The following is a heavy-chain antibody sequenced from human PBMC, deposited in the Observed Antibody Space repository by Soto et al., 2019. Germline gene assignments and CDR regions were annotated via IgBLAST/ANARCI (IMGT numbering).Heavy chain of an antibody. CDR2: IWYDGSNK. Sequence: QVPLGESGRGVVQPGRSLRLSCAASGYTFSSYGMHWVRQAPVKWLEWVAVIWYDGSNKYYSDSVKGRFTISRENSQSRLCRKRNGLRAEDTAVCFCARDKESLVRYYYYGMDVWVQGGTVTVTS. J-gene: IGHJ6*02. CDR3: ARDKESLVRYYYYGMDV. CDR1: GYTFSSYG. D-gene: IGHD6-19*01. V-gene: IGHV3-33*01.